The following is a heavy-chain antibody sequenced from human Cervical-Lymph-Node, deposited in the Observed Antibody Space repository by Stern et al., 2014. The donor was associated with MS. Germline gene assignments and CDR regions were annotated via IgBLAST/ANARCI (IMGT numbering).Heavy chain of an antibody. CDR2: IYPGDSDT. Sequence: DVQLVESGAEVKKPGESLKISCKGSGYSFTANWIAWVRQMPGQGLEWMGIIYPGDSDTRYSPSFQGQATISADKSISTAYLQWSSLKASDTAMYYCARDYGDYAFDYWGQGTLVTVSS. J-gene: IGHJ4*02. CDR3: ARDYGDYAFDY. V-gene: IGHV5-51*01. CDR1: GYSFTANW. D-gene: IGHD4-17*01.